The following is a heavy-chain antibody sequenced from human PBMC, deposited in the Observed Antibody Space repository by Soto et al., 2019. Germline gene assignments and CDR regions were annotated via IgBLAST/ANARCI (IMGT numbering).Heavy chain of an antibody. CDR3: AGSDNVVVAASSPVYFDY. D-gene: IGHD2-15*01. V-gene: IGHV1-46*01. CDR1: GYSFTNYY. Sequence: QVQLVQSGAEVKKPGASVKVSCKTSGYSFTNYYLHWVRQAPGQWLEWMGLINPSGISTSYAQKFQGRVTMTRDTSTSTVYMDLSSLRSEDTAVYYCAGSDNVVVAASSPVYFDYWGQGTLVTVSS. J-gene: IGHJ4*02. CDR2: INPSGIST.